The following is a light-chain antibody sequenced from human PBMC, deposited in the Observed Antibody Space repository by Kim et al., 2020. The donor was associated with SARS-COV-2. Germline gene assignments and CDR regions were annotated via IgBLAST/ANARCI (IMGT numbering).Light chain of an antibody. CDR1: PNIGDC. V-gene: IGKV1-5*01. CDR3: QQYSGYLPT. Sequence: ASVGDSVPTTCPTQPNIGDCLAWYQQKPGKPPKLLIYDASSVKSGVPSRFSGSGSGTEFTLTISSLQPDDFAAYYCQQYSGYLPTFGGGTKVDIK. CDR2: DAS. J-gene: IGKJ4*02.